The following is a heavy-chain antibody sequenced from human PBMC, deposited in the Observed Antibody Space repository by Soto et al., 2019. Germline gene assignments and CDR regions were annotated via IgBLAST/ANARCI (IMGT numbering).Heavy chain of an antibody. J-gene: IGHJ6*03. D-gene: IGHD3-3*01. V-gene: IGHV3-53*04. CDR1: GFTVSSNY. CDR3: ARVSREWLQESYYMDV. Sequence: EVQLVESGGGLVQPGGSLRLSCAASGFTVSSNYMSWVRQAPGKGLEWVSVIYSGGSTYYADSVKGRFTISRHNSKNTLYLQMNSLRAEDTAVYYCARVSREWLQESYYMDVWGKGTTVTVSS. CDR2: IYSGGST.